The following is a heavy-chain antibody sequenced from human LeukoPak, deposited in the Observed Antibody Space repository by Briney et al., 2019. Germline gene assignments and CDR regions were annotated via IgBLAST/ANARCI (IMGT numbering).Heavy chain of an antibody. D-gene: IGHD6-19*01. V-gene: IGHV3-21*01. CDR3: ARGAEYSGAWCQDY. CDR1: GFTFSSYS. Sequence: GGSLRLSCAASGFTFSSYSMNWVRQAPGKGLEWVSSISSSSSYIYYADSVKGRFTISRDNAKNSLYLQMNSLRAEDTAVYYCARGAEYSGAWCQDYWGQGTLVTVSS. J-gene: IGHJ4*02. CDR2: ISSSSSYI.